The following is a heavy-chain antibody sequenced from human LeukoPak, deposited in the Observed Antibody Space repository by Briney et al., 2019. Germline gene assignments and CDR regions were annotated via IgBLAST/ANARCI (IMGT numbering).Heavy chain of an antibody. Sequence: ASVKVSCKASGYTFTGYYMHWVRQAPGQGLEWMGWINPNSGGTNYAQKFQGRVTMTRDTSISTAYMEPSRLRSDDTAVYYCARELVRFLEYSDAFDIWGQGTMVTVSS. D-gene: IGHD3-3*01. CDR3: ARELVRFLEYSDAFDI. V-gene: IGHV1-2*02. CDR1: GYTFTGYY. J-gene: IGHJ3*02. CDR2: INPNSGGT.